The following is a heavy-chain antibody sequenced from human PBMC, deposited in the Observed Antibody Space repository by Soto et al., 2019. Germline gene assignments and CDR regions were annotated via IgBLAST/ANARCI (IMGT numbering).Heavy chain of an antibody. Sequence: SETLSLTCTVSGGSISSSSYYWGWIRQPPGKGLEWIGSIYYSGSTYYNPSLKSRVTISVDTSKNQFSLKLSSVTAADTAVYYCARLITMIVVVINSPMGWFDPWGQGTLVTVAS. D-gene: IGHD3-22*01. J-gene: IGHJ5*02. CDR2: IYYSGST. CDR1: GGSISSSSYY. V-gene: IGHV4-39*01. CDR3: ARLITMIVVVINSPMGWFDP.